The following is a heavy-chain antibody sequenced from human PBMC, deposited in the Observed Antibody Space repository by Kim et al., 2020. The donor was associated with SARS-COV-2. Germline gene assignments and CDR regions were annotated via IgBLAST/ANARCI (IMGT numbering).Heavy chain of an antibody. J-gene: IGHJ5*01. V-gene: IGHV3-23*01. CDR3: AKDSGNDYGDQLDS. D-gene: IGHD4-17*01. Sequence: ADSVKGRFTNSRDNSKNTLYLQMNSLRAEDTAVYYCAKDSGNDYGDQLDSWGQGTLVTVSS.